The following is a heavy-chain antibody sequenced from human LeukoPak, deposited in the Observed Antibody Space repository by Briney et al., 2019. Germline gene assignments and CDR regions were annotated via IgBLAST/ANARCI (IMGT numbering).Heavy chain of an antibody. V-gene: IGHV4-34*01. J-gene: IGHJ5*02. CDR3: ARWQLIVVVLATIRVGVRDWFDP. CDR1: GGSFSGYY. D-gene: IGHD2-2*01. Sequence: SETLSLTCAVYGGSFSGYYWSWIRQPPGKGLEWIGEINHSGSTNYNPSLKSRVTISVDTSKNQFSLKLSSVTAADTAVYYCARWQLIVVVLATIRVGVRDWFDPWGQGTLVTVSS. CDR2: INHSGST.